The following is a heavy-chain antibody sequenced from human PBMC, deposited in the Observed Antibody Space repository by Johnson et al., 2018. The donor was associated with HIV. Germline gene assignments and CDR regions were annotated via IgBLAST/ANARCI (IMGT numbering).Heavy chain of an antibody. D-gene: IGHD1-1*01. J-gene: IGHJ3*02. V-gene: IGHV3-66*01. CDR2: IYSGGST. Sequence: VQLVESGGGLVQRGGSLRLSCAASGFTVSSNNMTWVRKAPGKGLEWVSVIYSGGSTYYADSVKGRFTISRDNSKNTLYLQMNSLRAEDTAVYSCAKDKQPGNGRYDALDIWGQGTTVIVSS. CDR1: GFTVSSNN. CDR3: AKDKQPGNGRYDALDI.